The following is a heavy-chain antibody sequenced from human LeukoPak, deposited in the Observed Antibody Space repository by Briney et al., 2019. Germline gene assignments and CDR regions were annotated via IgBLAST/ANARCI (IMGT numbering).Heavy chain of an antibody. V-gene: IGHV3-21*01. CDR3: ARDSRTVYYYYGMDV. CDR2: ISSSNSDI. J-gene: IGHJ6*02. Sequence: GGSLRLSCAASGFNFRSYAMSWVRQAPGRGLEWVSSISSSNSDISYADSVKGRFTISRDNAKNSLYLQMNSLRAEDTAVYYCARDSRTVYYYYGMDVWGQGTTVTVSS. CDR1: GFNFRSYA.